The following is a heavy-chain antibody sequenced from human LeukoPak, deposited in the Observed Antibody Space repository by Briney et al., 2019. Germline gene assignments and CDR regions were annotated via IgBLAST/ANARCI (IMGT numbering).Heavy chain of an antibody. J-gene: IGHJ4*02. D-gene: IGHD3-22*01. CDR3: ARSGGYYDSSGYYISR. V-gene: IGHV3-66*02. Sequence: GGSLRLSCAASGFTVSSNYMSWVRQAPGKGLEWVSVIYSGGSTYYADPVKGRFTISRDNSKNTLYLQMNSLRAEDTAVYYCARSGGYYDSSGYYISRWGQGTLVTVSS. CDR1: GFTVSSNY. CDR2: IYSGGST.